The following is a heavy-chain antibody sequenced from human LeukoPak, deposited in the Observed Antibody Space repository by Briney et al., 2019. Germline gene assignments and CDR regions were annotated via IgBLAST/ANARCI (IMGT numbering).Heavy chain of an antibody. D-gene: IGHD3-22*01. J-gene: IGHJ4*02. CDR3: ARVRLDNTMNFDY. CDR1: GYTFTSYA. CDR2: ISASKGNT. Sequence: ASVKVSCKASGYTFTSYAITWVRQAPGQGLEWMGWISASKGNTNYAQKLQGRVTMTTDTSTTTAYMELRSLRSDDTAVYYCARVRLDNTMNFDYWGLGTLVTVSS. V-gene: IGHV1-18*01.